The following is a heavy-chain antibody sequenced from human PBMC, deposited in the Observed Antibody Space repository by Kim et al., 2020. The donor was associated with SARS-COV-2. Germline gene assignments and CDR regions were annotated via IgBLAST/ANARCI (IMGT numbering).Heavy chain of an antibody. D-gene: IGHD6-19*01. J-gene: IGHJ1*01. V-gene: IGHV3-15*01. CDR3: TTQYSSGWFEYFQH. Sequence: AAPVQGRVNISRDDSKNTLYLQMNSLKTEATAVYYCTTQYSSGWFEYFQHWGQGTLVTVSS.